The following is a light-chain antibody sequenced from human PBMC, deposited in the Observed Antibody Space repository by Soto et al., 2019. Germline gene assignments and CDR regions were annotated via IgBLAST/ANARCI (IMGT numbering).Light chain of an antibody. Sequence: SYELTQAPSVSVAPGQTARISCGGNNIGSKNVHWYQQKPGQAPVLVVYDDTDRPSGIPGRFSGSKSGNTASLTVSGLQAEDEADYYCSSYAGSNIHYVFGTGTKVTVL. CDR1: NIGSKN. CDR3: SSYAGSNIHYV. V-gene: IGLV3-21*02. CDR2: DDT. J-gene: IGLJ1*01.